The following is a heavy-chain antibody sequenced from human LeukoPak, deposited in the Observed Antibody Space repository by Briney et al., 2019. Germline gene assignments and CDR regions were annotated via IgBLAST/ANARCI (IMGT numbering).Heavy chain of an antibody. J-gene: IGHJ4*02. CDR1: GGSISSGGYY. CDR2: IYHSGGT. V-gene: IGHV4-30-2*01. D-gene: IGHD3-3*01. Sequence: SQTLSLTCTVSGGSISSGGYYWSWIRQPPGKGLEWIGYIYHSGGTYYNPSLKSRVTISVDRSKNQFSLKLSSVTAADTAVYYCARDPPPDYDFWSGYHNWGQGTLVTVSS. CDR3: ARDPPPDYDFWSGYHN.